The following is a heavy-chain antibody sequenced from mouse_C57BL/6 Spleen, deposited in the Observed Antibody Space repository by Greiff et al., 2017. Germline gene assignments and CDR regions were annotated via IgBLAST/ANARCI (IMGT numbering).Heavy chain of an antibody. J-gene: IGHJ2*01. D-gene: IGHD2-4*01. CDR1: GYTFTSYR. CDR3: ARSRNDYHSLDY. Sequence: QVQLQQSGAELAKPGASVKLSCKASGYTFTSYRMHWVKQRPGQGLEWIGYINPSSGYTKYNQKFKDKAPLTADKSSSTAYMQLSSLTYEDSAVYYCARSRNDYHSLDYWGQGTTLTVSS. CDR2: INPSSGYT. V-gene: IGHV1-7*01.